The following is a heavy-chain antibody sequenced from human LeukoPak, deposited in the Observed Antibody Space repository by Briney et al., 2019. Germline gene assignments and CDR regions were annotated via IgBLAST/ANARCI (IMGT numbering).Heavy chain of an antibody. CDR3: ARHRPGPYDY. Sequence: SSETLSLTCTVSGGSISSSSYYWVWIRQPPGKGLEWIGCVYYSGSTYYNPSLKSRVTISADTSKSQFSLKLSSVSAADTAVYYCARHRPGPYDYWGQGTLVTVSS. J-gene: IGHJ4*02. CDR1: GGSISSSSYY. CDR2: VYYSGST. V-gene: IGHV4-39*01.